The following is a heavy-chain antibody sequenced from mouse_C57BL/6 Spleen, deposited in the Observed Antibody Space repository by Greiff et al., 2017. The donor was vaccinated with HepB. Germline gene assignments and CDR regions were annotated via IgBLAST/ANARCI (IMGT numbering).Heavy chain of an antibody. CDR3: ARKAYGSSYAAMDY. CDR1: GFSLTSYG. J-gene: IGHJ4*01. CDR2: IWSGGST. V-gene: IGHV2-2*01. Sequence: QVQLKESGPGLVQPSQSLSITCTVSGFSLTSYGVHWVRQSPGKGLEWLGVIWSGGSTDYNAAFISRLSISKDNSKSQVFFKMNSLQADDTALYYCARKAYGSSYAAMDYWGQGTSVTVSS. D-gene: IGHD1-1*01.